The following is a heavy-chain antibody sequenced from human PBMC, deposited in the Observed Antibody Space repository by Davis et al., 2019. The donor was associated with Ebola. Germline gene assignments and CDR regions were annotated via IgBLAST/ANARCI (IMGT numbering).Heavy chain of an antibody. D-gene: IGHD3-9*01. CDR1: RFSFSSYW. CDR2: IHQVGSVQ. V-gene: IGHV3-7*01. CDR3: AKVSYFAWAVDY. J-gene: IGHJ4*02. Sequence: GESLKISCVASRFSFSSYWVTWVRQAPGKGLEWVANIHQVGSVQYYVDSVKGRFTISRDNAKNSVYLQMNSLRAEDTAVYYCAKVSYFAWAVDYWGQGTLVTVSS.